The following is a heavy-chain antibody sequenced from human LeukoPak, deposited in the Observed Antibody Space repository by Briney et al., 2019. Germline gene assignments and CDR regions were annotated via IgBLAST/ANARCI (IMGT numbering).Heavy chain of an antibody. CDR1: GGSFSGYY. J-gene: IGHJ5*02. CDR3: ARHPSITMIVVVLGGFDP. CDR2: IYYSGST. V-gene: IGHV4-34*01. D-gene: IGHD3-22*01. Sequence: PSETLSLTCAVYGGSFSGYYWSWIRQPPGKGLEWIGSIYYSGSTYYNPSLKSRVTISVDTSKNQFSLKLSSVTAADTAVYYCARHPSITMIVVVLGGFDPWGQGTLVTVSS.